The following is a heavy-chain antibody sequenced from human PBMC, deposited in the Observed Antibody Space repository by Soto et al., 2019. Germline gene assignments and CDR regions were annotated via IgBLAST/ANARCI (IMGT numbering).Heavy chain of an antibody. CDR3: GRDGWGLLGVTGDDY. J-gene: IGHJ4*02. CDR2: IWYDGSNK. CDR1: GFTFSSYG. Sequence: QVQLVESGGGVVQPGRSLRLSCAASGFTFSSYGMYWVRQAPGKGLEWVAVIWYDGSNKYYADSVKGRFTISRDNSKNTLYLEMNSLRAEDTAVYYCGRDGWGLLGVTGDDYWGQGTLVTVSS. D-gene: IGHD3-10*01. V-gene: IGHV3-33*01.